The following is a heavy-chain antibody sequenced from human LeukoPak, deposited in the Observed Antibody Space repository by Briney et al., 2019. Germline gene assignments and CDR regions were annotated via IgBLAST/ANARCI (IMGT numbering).Heavy chain of an antibody. D-gene: IGHD3-22*01. Sequence: ASVTVSFKASVYTFTSYDINWVRQATGQGLEWMGWMNPNSGNTGYAQKFQGRVTMTRNTSISTAYMELSSLRSEDTAVYYCARLNYYDSSGYYYGYRYWGQGTLVTVSS. CDR2: MNPNSGNT. J-gene: IGHJ4*02. CDR3: ARLNYYDSSGYYYGYRY. V-gene: IGHV1-8*01. CDR1: VYTFTSYD.